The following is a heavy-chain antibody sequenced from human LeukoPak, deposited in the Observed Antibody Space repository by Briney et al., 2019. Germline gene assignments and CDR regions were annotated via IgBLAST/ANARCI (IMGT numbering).Heavy chain of an antibody. J-gene: IGHJ4*02. D-gene: IGHD2-15*01. CDR3: ASEYCSGGPCYPTGY. CDR1: GFTFSSYW. V-gene: IGHV3-7*03. CDR2: IKQDGSEK. Sequence: GRSLRLSCAASGFTFSSYWMSWVRQAPGDGLEWVSNIKQDGSEKYYEDSVKGRLTTARGNAKNSLYLKINSLKGEDTAVYYCASEYCSGGPCYPTGYWGQGTLVTVSS.